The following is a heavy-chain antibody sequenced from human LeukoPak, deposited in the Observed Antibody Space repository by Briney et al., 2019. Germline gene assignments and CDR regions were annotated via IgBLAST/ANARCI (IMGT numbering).Heavy chain of an antibody. Sequence: SETLSLTCTVSGASISSDYYSWSWIRQPPGKGLEWIGYIYYSGSTSYNPSLKSRLTISIDTSKNQFSLKLSSVTAADTAVYYCAIKRGQGLDYWGQGTRVSVSS. J-gene: IGHJ4*02. CDR3: AIKRGQGLDY. CDR2: IYYSGST. CDR1: GASISSDYYS. D-gene: IGHD3-16*01. V-gene: IGHV4-30-4*01.